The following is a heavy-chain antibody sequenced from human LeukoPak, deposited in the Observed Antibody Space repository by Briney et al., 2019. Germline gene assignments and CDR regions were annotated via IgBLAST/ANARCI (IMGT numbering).Heavy chain of an antibody. CDR2: IYYSGST. CDR1: GGSISSYY. CDR3: ARSNYVWGSYRL. V-gene: IGHV4-59*01. J-gene: IGHJ4*02. D-gene: IGHD3-16*02. Sequence: PSETLSLTCTVSGGSISSYYWSWIRQPPGKGLEWIGYIYYSGSTNYNPSLKSRVTISVDTSKNQFSLKLSSVTADTAVYYCARSNYVWGSYRLWGQGTLVTVSS.